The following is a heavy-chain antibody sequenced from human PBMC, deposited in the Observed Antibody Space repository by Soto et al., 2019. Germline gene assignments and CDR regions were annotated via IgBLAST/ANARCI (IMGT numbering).Heavy chain of an antibody. Sequence: PWETLSLTCAVYGGSFSGYYWSWIRQPPGKGLEWIGEINHSGSTNYNPSLKSRVTISVDTSKNQFSLKLSSVTAADTAVYYCARVRLHHYYYYGMDVWGQGTTVTVSS. J-gene: IGHJ6*02. CDR2: INHSGST. CDR1: GGSFSGYY. CDR3: ARVRLHHYYYYGMDV. V-gene: IGHV4-34*01. D-gene: IGHD5-12*01.